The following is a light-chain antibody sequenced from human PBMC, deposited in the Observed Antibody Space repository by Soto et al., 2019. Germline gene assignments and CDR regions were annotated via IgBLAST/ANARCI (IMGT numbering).Light chain of an antibody. CDR1: QSVSSSY. CDR3: QQYGSSPLFT. J-gene: IGKJ4*01. V-gene: IGKV3-20*01. Sequence: EIELTQSPGTRSLSPGERATLSCSASQSVSSSYLAWYQQKPGQAPRLLIYGASSRATGIPDRFSGSGSGTDFTLTISRLEPEDFAVYYCQQYGSSPLFTFGGGTKVEIK. CDR2: GAS.